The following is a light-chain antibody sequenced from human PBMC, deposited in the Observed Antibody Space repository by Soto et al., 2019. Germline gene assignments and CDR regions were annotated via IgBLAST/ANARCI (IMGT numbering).Light chain of an antibody. Sequence: DSQMNQSPSSLSASVGDRVTITFRASQGISSYLGWYQQKPGKAPKLLIYGASTLQSGVPSGFSGSGSGTDFTLTISSLQPEDFATYYCQQLNKYPSTFGGGTKVDIK. CDR1: QGISSY. CDR2: GAS. CDR3: QQLNKYPST. J-gene: IGKJ4*01. V-gene: IGKV1-9*01.